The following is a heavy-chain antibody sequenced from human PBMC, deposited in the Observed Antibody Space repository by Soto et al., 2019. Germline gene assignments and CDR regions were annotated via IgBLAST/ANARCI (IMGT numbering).Heavy chain of an antibody. CDR2: ISYDGSNK. CDR3: AKGSGPDYYGSGSSDY. V-gene: IGHV3-30*18. D-gene: IGHD3-10*01. CDR1: GFTFSSYG. J-gene: IGHJ4*02. Sequence: SLRLSCAASGFTFSSYGMHWVRQAPGKGLEWVAVISYDGSNKYYADSVKGRFTISRDNSKNTLYLQMNSLRAEDTAVYYCAKGSGPDYYGSGSSDYWGQGTLVTVSS.